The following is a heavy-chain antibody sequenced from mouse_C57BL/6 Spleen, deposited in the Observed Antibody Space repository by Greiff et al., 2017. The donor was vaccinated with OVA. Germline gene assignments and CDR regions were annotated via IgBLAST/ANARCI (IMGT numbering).Heavy chain of an antibody. V-gene: IGHV5-12*01. Sequence: EVHLVESGGGLVQPGGSLKLSCAASGFTFSDYYMYWVRQTPEKRLEWVAYISNGGGSTYYPDTVKGRFTISRDNAKNTLYLQMSRLKSEDTAMYYCARQGGNYQFWFAYWGQGTLVTVSA. D-gene: IGHD2-1*01. CDR3: ARQGGNYQFWFAY. J-gene: IGHJ3*01. CDR2: ISNGGGST. CDR1: GFTFSDYY.